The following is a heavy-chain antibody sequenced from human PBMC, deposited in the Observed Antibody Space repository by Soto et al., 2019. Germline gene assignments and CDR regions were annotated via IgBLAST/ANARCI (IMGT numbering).Heavy chain of an antibody. CDR2: ISSSSSTI. V-gene: IGHV3-48*01. CDR3: ARAGGDFWSGYKDNYYYMDV. D-gene: IGHD3-3*01. Sequence: GGSLRLSCAASGFTFSSYSMNWVRQAPGKGLERVSYISSSSSTIYYADSVKGRFTISRDNAKNSLYLQMNSLRAEDTAVYYCARAGGDFWSGYKDNYYYMDVWGKGTRSPSP. CDR1: GFTFSSYS. J-gene: IGHJ6*03.